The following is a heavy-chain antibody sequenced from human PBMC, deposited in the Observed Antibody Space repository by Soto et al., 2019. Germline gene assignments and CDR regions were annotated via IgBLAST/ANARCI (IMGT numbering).Heavy chain of an antibody. V-gene: IGHV3-66*01. J-gene: IGHJ6*03. CDR3: ARESSHCSSTSCSYYYYMDV. D-gene: IGHD2-2*01. Sequence: GGSLRLSCAASGFTVSSNYMSWVRQAPGKGLEWVSVIYSGGSTYYADSVKGRFTISRDNSKNTLYLQMNSLRAEDTAVYYCARESSHCSSTSCSYYYYMDVWGKGTTVTVSS. CDR2: IYSGGST. CDR1: GFTVSSNY.